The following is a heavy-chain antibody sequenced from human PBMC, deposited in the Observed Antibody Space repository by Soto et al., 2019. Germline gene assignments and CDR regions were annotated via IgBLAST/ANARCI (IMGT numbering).Heavy chain of an antibody. CDR2: ISGNGGST. Sequence: GGSLRLSCAASGFTFSSYAMTWIRQAPGKGLEWVSVISGNGGSTFYADSVKGRFTISRDNSKNTLYLQMNSLRADDTAVYYCAKGREFYGSGSYSIDYWGQGALVTVSS. CDR3: AKGREFYGSGSYSIDY. CDR1: GFTFSSYA. D-gene: IGHD3-10*01. V-gene: IGHV3-23*01. J-gene: IGHJ4*02.